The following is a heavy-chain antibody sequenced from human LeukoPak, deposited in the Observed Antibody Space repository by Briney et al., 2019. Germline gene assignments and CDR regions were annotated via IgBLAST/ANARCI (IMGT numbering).Heavy chain of an antibody. D-gene: IGHD6-19*01. CDR3: ARSALAGTFSAYYFAY. CDR2: ISAYNGNT. V-gene: IGHV1-18*01. CDR1: GYRFTSYG. J-gene: IGHJ4*02. Sequence: ASVKVSCKASGYRFTSYGISWVRQAPRQGLEWMGWISAYNGNTNYAQKLQGRVTMTTDTSTTTAYLELRSLKSDDTAVYYCARSALAGTFSAYYFAYWGQGTLVTVSS.